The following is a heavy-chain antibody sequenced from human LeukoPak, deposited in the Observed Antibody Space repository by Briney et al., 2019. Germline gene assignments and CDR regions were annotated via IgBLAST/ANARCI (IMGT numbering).Heavy chain of an antibody. V-gene: IGHV3-74*01. CDR3: ARVIGWDEPFDI. J-gene: IGHJ3*02. D-gene: IGHD1-26*01. CDR2: INTDGSST. CDR1: GFTFSSYA. Sequence: GGSLRLSCAASGFTFSSYAMGWVRQAPGKGLVWVSRINTDGSSTNYADSVKGRFTVSRDNAKNTLYLQMNSLRAEDTAVYYCARVIGWDEPFDIWGQGTMVTVSS.